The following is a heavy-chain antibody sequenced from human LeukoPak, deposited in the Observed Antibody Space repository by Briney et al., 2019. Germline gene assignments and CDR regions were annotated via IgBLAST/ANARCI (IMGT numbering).Heavy chain of an antibody. V-gene: IGHV3-23*01. J-gene: IGHJ4*02. D-gene: IGHD1-26*01. CDR2: ISIGGDKK. CDR3: ARGLQWEPPLEY. Sequence: GGSLRLSCAASGFTFSSYAMSWVRQAPSKGLEWVSAISIGGDKKYYADSVKGRFTISRDKSKNTLYLQMNSLKAEDTAVYYCARGLQWEPPLEYWGQGTLVTVSS. CDR1: GFTFSSYA.